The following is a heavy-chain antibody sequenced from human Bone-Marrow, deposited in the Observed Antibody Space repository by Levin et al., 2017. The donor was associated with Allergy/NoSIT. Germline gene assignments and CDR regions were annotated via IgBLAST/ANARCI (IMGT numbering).Heavy chain of an antibody. CDR1: GGTFSSYT. Sequence: SVKVSCKASGGTFSSYTISWVRQAPGQGLEWMGRIIPILGIANYAQKFQGRVTITADKSTSTAYMELSSLRSEDTAVYYCASQNYYDSSGYRYWYYGMDVWGQGTTVTVSS. V-gene: IGHV1-69*02. CDR3: ASQNYYDSSGYRYWYYGMDV. D-gene: IGHD3-22*01. J-gene: IGHJ6*02. CDR2: IIPILGIA.